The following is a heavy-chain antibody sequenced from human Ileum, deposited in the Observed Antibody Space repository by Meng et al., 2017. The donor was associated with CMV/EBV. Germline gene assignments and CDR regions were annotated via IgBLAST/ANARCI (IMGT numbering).Heavy chain of an antibody. V-gene: IGHV3-23*01. CDR2: ITRGADSA. D-gene: IGHD2-8*01. Sequence: GESLQISCTASVFTFSNYAMSCVRQAPGKGLEWVSTITRGADSAYHADSVKGRFTISRDNSKNTLYLEMNNLRAEDAAIYYCARGVWVGYCPNVFCFNNWFDPWGQGTLVTVSS. CDR1: VFTFSNYA. J-gene: IGHJ5*02. CDR3: ARGVWVGYCPNVFCFNNWFDP.